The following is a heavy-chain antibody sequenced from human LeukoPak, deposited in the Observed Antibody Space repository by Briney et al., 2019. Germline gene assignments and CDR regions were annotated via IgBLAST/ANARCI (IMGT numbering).Heavy chain of an antibody. J-gene: IGHJ4*02. V-gene: IGHV3-53*01. D-gene: IGHD6-13*01. CDR2: IYSGGST. CDR3: ARDPSKLGYSSTSFDY. CDR1: GFTVSSNY. Sequence: GGSLRLSGAASGFTVSSNYMSWVRQAPGKGREWVSVIYSGGSTYYADSVKGRFTISRHNSKNTLYLQMNSLRAEDTAVYYCARDPSKLGYSSTSFDYWGQGTLVTVSS.